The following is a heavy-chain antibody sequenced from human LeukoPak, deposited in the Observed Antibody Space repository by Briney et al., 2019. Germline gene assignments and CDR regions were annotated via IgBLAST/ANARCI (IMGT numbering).Heavy chain of an antibody. CDR2: IYSGGST. D-gene: IGHD2-21*01. J-gene: IGHJ6*03. CDR3: EKDPIYGNCGYYMDV. Sequence: GGPVRLSCAPSGFTVSINYMRWVGEARGGGVEWVSIIYSGGSTFHADSVKCRFTISRDNPKNTMYLQMNSLRDEDTAEFSCEKDPIYGNCGYYMDVWGKGTTVTVSS. CDR1: GFTVSINY. V-gene: IGHV3-53*05.